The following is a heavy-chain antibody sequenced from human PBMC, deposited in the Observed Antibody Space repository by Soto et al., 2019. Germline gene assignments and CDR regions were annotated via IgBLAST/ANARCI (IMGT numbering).Heavy chain of an antibody. CDR2: IYYSGST. CDR3: ARGRSSTSPYPIGY. CDR1: GGSISSGGYY. Sequence: QVQLQESGPGLVKPSQTLSLTCTVSGGSISSGGYYWSWIRQHPGKGLEWIGYIYYSGSTYYNPSLKSRVTISVDTYKNQFSLKLSSVTAADTAVDYCARGRSSTSPYPIGYWGQGTLVTVSS. J-gene: IGHJ4*02. V-gene: IGHV4-31*03. D-gene: IGHD2-2*01.